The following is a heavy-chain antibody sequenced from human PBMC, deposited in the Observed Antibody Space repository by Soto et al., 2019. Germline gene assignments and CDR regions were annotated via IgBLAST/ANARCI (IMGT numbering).Heavy chain of an antibody. J-gene: IGHJ5*02. V-gene: IGHV3-15*01. CDR1: GFTFSNAW. Sequence: EVQLVESGGGLVKPGGSLRLSCAASGFTFSNAWMSWVRQAPGKGLEWVGRIKSKTDGGTTDYAAPVKGRFTISRDNSKNTLYLQMNSLKTEDTAVYYCTTDPIFDWSRGGWFDPWGQGTLVTVSS. CDR3: TTDPIFDWSRGGWFDP. D-gene: IGHD3-9*01. CDR2: IKSKTDGGTT.